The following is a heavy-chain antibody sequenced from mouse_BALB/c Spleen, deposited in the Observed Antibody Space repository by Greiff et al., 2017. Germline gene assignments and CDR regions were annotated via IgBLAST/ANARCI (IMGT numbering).Heavy chain of an antibody. CDR1: GFTFSSFG. Sequence: EVQVVESGGGLVQPGGSRKLSCAASGFTFSSFGMHWVRQAPEKGLEWVAYISSGSSTIYYADTVKGRFTISRDNPKNTLFLQMTSLRSEDTAMYYCARGGNYLYAMDYWGQGTSVTVSS. CDR3: ARGGNYLYAMDY. D-gene: IGHD2-1*01. CDR2: ISSGSSTI. V-gene: IGHV5-17*02. J-gene: IGHJ4*01.